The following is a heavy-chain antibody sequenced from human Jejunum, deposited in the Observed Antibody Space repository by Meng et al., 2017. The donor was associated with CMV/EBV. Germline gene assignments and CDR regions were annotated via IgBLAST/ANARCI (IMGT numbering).Heavy chain of an antibody. J-gene: IGHJ4*02. CDR3: AHFVGGYYPSRPDY. Sequence: QTPVKQSGPTLLNPTQTLTLTCSFSGFSPRTSGEGVGWIRQPSGRALEWLALIYRGDDKRYSPSLNSRLTIAKDTSKNEVVLTLTNMGPIDTGTYYCAHFVGGYYPSRPDYWGQGTLVTVSS. CDR2: IYRGDDK. V-gene: IGHV2-5*02. D-gene: IGHD1-26*01. CDR1: GFSPRTSGEG.